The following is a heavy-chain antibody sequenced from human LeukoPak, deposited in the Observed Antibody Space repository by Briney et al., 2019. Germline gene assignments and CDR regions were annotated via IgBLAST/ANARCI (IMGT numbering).Heavy chain of an antibody. D-gene: IGHD3-22*01. CDR2: VSKSSDYI. CDR3: AREEDSRAIRTSDGLDV. J-gene: IGHJ6*04. V-gene: IGHV3-21*01. Sequence: GGSLRLSCAASGFTFNSYTMNWVRQAPGKGLEWVSCVSKSSDYIYYADSARGRFTISRDNAKNLVYLEMNSLRAEDTGVYYCAREEDSRAIRTSDGLDVWGEGHTVPVSP. CDR1: GFTFNSYT.